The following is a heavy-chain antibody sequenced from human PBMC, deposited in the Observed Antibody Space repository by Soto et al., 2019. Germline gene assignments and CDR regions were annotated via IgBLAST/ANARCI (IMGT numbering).Heavy chain of an antibody. CDR2: IYYSGST. CDR1: GGSISSGDYY. V-gene: IGHV4-30-4*01. J-gene: IGHJ4*02. D-gene: IGHD2-2*01. Sequence: PSETLSLTCTVSGGSISSGDYYWSWIRQPPGKGLEWIGYIYYSGSTYYNPSLKSRVTISVDTSKNQYSLKLSSVTAADTAVYYCARAASSSYFDSWGQGTLVTVS. CDR3: ARAASSSYFDS.